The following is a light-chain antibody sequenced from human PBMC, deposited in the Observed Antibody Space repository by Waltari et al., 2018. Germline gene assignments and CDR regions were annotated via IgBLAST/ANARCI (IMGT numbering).Light chain of an antibody. Sequence: QSVLTQPPSASGTPGQRVTISCFGSSPNIGSNTVNWYQQVPGTAPKLLIYINNQRPSWVDNRFSGSKAGTSASRAISGRQSEDEADYSCAAWDDSLNAWVFGGATKLTVL. V-gene: IGLV1-44*01. CDR1: SPNIGSNT. J-gene: IGLJ3*02. CDR3: AAWDDSLNAWV. CDR2: INN.